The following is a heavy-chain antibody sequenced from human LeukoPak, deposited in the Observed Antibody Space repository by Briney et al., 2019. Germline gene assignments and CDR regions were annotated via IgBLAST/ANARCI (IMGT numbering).Heavy chain of an antibody. V-gene: IGHV3-30*18. CDR2: ISYDGSNK. CDR1: GFTFSSYG. D-gene: IGHD6-13*01. J-gene: IGHJ4*02. CDR3: AKDQQLVPFDY. Sequence: GGSLRLSCAASGFTFSSYGMHWVRQAPGKGLEWVAVISYDGSNKYYADSVKGRFTISRDNSKNTLYLRMNSLRAEDTTVYYCAKDQQLVPFDYWGQGTLVTVSS.